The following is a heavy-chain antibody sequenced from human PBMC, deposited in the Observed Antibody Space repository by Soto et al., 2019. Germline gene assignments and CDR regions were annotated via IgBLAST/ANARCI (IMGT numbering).Heavy chain of an antibody. CDR1: GYSFTTYW. CDR2: IYPDDSDT. D-gene: IGHD3-10*01. V-gene: IGHV5-51*01. J-gene: IGHJ6*02. CDR3: ARLPAQLSLVRGAQQYYYFYGMDV. Sequence: GESLKISCKGSGYSFTTYWIGWVRQMPGKGLEWMGIIYPDDSDTRYSPSFQGQVTVSAEKSISTAYLPWSSLKASDTAMYYCARLPAQLSLVRGAQQYYYFYGMDVWGPGTTVTVSS.